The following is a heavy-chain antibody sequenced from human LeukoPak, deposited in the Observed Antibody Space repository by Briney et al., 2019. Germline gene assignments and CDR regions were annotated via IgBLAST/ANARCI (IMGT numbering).Heavy chain of an antibody. D-gene: IGHD6-6*01. Sequence: GESLRLSCAASGFTFSHYGMHWVRQAPGKGLEWVAVIWHDGSNEYYADSVKGQFTISRDNSKNTLYLQMNSLRAEDTAVYYCAKGALAARYFDYWGQGTLVTVSS. CDR1: GFTFSHYG. CDR3: AKGALAARYFDY. J-gene: IGHJ4*02. V-gene: IGHV3-30*02. CDR2: IWHDGSNE.